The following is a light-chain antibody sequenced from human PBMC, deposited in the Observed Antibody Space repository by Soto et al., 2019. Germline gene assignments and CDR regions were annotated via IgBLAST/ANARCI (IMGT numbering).Light chain of an antibody. CDR1: QDISNY. V-gene: IGKV1-33*01. J-gene: IGKJ2*01. CDR2: DAS. CDR3: KQNDNPPPYT. Sequence: DIQMTQSPSSLSASVGDRVTITCQASQDISNYLNWYQQKPGKAPKLLIYDASNLETGVPSRFSGSGSGTDFTFPITSLQPKDMETYYCKQNDNPPPYTFAQGTKLEIK.